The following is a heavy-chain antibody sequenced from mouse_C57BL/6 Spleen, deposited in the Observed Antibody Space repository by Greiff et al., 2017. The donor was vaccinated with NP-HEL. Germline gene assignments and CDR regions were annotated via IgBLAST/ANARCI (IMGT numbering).Heavy chain of an antibody. CDR2: ISSGSSTI. V-gene: IGHV5-17*01. D-gene: IGHD1-1*01. Sequence: LVESGGGLVKPGGSLKLSCAASGFTFSDYGMHWVRQAPEKGLEWVAYISSGSSTIYYADTVKGRFTISRDNAKNTLFLQMTSLRSEDTAMYYCARTTVVATRAMDYWGQGTSVTVSS. CDR3: ARTTVVATRAMDY. CDR1: GFTFSDYG. J-gene: IGHJ4*01.